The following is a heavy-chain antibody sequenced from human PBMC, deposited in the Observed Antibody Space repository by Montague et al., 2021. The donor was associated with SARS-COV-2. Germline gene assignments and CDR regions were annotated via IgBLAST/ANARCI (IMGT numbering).Heavy chain of an antibody. D-gene: IGHD2-21*01. Sequence: SETLSLTCNGSGGSMSSRVYYWGWIRQPPGKGLEWIGSFYYSGITYYNPSLKSRVTISVDTSKNQFSLKLSSVTAADTAVYYCAGSVVIVALNYFDYWGQGTLVTVSS. CDR3: AGSVVIVALNYFDY. J-gene: IGHJ4*02. V-gene: IGHV4-39*01. CDR2: FYYSGIT. CDR1: GGSMSSRVYY.